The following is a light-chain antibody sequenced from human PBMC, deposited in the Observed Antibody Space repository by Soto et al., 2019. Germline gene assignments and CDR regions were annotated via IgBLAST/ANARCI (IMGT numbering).Light chain of an antibody. CDR1: HSVSSN. CDR3: QQYERT. Sequence: EIVMTQSPATLSVSPGERATLSCRASHSVSSNLAWYQQKPGQAPRLLIYGASTRATGIPARFSGSGSGTEFTLTISSLQSEDFAVYYCQQYERTFGQGTKVEIK. CDR2: GAS. J-gene: IGKJ1*01. V-gene: IGKV3-15*01.